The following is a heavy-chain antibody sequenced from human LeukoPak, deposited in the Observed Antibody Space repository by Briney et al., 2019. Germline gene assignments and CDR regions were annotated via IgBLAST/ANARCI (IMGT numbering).Heavy chain of an antibody. CDR3: AGTDYYDSSGYYYSMPFDP. CDR1: GGTFSSYA. V-gene: IGHV1-69*05. Sequence: SVKVSCKASGGTFSSYAVSWVRQAPGQGLEWMGGIIPIFGTANYAQKFQGRVTITTDESTSTAYMELSSLRSEDTAVYYRAGTDYYDSSGYYYSMPFDPWGQGTLVTVSS. J-gene: IGHJ5*02. CDR2: IIPIFGTA. D-gene: IGHD3-22*01.